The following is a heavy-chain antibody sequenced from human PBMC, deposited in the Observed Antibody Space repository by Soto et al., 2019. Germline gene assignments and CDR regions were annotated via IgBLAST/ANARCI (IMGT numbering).Heavy chain of an antibody. CDR2: SKSKTDGGAT. V-gene: IGHV3-15*01. D-gene: IGHD2-8*01. CDR3: TTDEWS. CDR1: GVNFNTAW. J-gene: IGHJ4*02. Sequence: VQLVESGGGLVKPGGSLTLSCATSGVNFNTAWMSWVRQAPGKGLERVGRSKSKTDGGATDYAAPVKGRFTISRDDSKNTLYLQMNSLKTEDTAVYYCTTDEWSWGQGTLVTVSS.